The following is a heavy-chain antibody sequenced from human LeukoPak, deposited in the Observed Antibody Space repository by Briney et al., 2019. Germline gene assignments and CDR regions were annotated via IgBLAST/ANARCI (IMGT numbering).Heavy chain of an antibody. CDR3: ARADPRVATGVRVDY. CDR1: GYTFTGYY. V-gene: IGHV1-2*02. CDR2: INPNSGGT. D-gene: IGHD5-12*01. Sequence: SVKVSCKASGYTFTGYYMHWVRQAPGQGLEWMGWINPNSGGTNYAQTFQGRVTMTRDTSISTAYMELSRLRSDDTAVYYCARADPRVATGVRVDYWGQGTLVTVSS. J-gene: IGHJ4*02.